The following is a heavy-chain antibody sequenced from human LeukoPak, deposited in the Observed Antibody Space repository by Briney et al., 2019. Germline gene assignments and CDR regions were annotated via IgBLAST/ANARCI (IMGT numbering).Heavy chain of an antibody. CDR3: ARSHRSRYCSGGSCYPVGWFDP. J-gene: IGHJ5*02. D-gene: IGHD2-15*01. V-gene: IGHV4-61*02. Sequence: PSQTLSLTCTVSGGSISSGSYYWSWIRQPAGKGLECIGRIYTSGSTNYNPSLKSRVTISVDASKNQFSLKLGSVTAADTAVYYCARSHRSRYCSGGSCYPVGWFDPWGQGTLVTVSS. CDR2: IYTSGST. CDR1: GGSISSGSYY.